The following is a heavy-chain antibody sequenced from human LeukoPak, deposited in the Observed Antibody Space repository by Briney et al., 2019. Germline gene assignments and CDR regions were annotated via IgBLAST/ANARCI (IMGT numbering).Heavy chain of an antibody. D-gene: IGHD6-13*01. CDR1: GYSISSGYY. CDR3: ASRSRGKLYSSSWYVPYYYMDV. J-gene: IGHJ6*03. V-gene: IGHV4-38-2*02. Sequence: PSETLSLTCTVSGYSISSGYYWGWIRQPPGKGLEWIGSIYHSGSTYYNPFLKSRVTISVDTSKNQFSLKLSSVTAADTAVYYCASRSRGKLYSSSWYVPYYYMDVWGKGTTVTVSS. CDR2: IYHSGST.